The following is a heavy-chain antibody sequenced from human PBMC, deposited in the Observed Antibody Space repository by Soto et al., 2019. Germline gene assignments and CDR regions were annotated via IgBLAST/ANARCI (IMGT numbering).Heavy chain of an antibody. Sequence: ASVKVSCKVSGYTLTELSMHWVRQAPGKGLEWMGGFDPEDGETIYAQKFQGRVTMTEDTSTDTAYMELSSLRSEDTAVYYCATEPSYSGYGRAGLFDYWGQGALVTVSS. CDR3: ATEPSYSGYGRAGLFDY. CDR2: FDPEDGET. CDR1: GYTLTELS. J-gene: IGHJ4*02. D-gene: IGHD5-12*01. V-gene: IGHV1-24*01.